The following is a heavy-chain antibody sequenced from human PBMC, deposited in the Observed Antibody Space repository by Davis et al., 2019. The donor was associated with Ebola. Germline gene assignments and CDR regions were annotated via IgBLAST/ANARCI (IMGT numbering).Heavy chain of an antibody. CDR2: IIPIFGTA. CDR1: GYTFITYD. Sequence: AASVKVSCKASGYTFITYDIFWVRLVPGQGLEWMGGIIPIFGTANYAQKFQGRVTITADESTSTAYMELSSLRSEDTAVYYCARAPLYCSGGSCYSVYFDYWGQGTLVTVSS. V-gene: IGHV1-69*13. J-gene: IGHJ4*02. D-gene: IGHD2-15*01. CDR3: ARAPLYCSGGSCYSVYFDY.